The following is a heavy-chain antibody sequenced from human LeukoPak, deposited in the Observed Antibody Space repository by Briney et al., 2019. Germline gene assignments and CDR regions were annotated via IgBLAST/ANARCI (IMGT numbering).Heavy chain of an antibody. CDR2: ISSSGSTI. V-gene: IGHV3-48*03. J-gene: IGHJ4*02. D-gene: IGHD6-19*01. CDR1: GFTLSSYE. Sequence: VGSLRLSRAASGFTLSSYEMNWVRQAPGKGLEWVSYISSSGSTIYYADSVKGRFTISRDNAKNSLYLQMNSLRAEDTAVYYCAREQWLVLYWGQGTLVTVSS. CDR3: AREQWLVLY.